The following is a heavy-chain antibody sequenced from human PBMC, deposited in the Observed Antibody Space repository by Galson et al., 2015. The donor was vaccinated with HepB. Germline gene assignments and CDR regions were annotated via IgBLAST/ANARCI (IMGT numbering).Heavy chain of an antibody. D-gene: IGHD3-22*01. CDR3: ARDFAYYYDSSGSMDV. CDR1: GFTFSSYA. V-gene: IGHV3-23*01. Sequence: SLRLSCAASGFTFSSYAMSWVRQAPGKGLEWVSAISGSGGSTYYADSVKGRFTISRDNSKNTLYLQMNSLRAEDTAVYYCARDFAYYYDSSGSMDVWGQGTTVTVSS. J-gene: IGHJ6*02. CDR2: ISGSGGST.